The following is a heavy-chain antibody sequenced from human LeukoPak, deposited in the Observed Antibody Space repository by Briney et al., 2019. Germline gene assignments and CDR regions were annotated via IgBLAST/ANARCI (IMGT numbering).Heavy chain of an antibody. V-gene: IGHV4-39*07. CDR1: GVSIRSSYYY. D-gene: IGHD6-13*01. J-gene: IGHJ4*02. Sequence: SETLSLTCTVSGVSIRSSYYYWGWIRQPPGKGLEWIGSIYDSGSTYYNPSLKSRVTISVDTSKNQFSLKLSSVTAADTAVYYCAKVAAAGLISSWGQGTLVTVSS. CDR3: AKVAAAGLISS. CDR2: IYDSGST.